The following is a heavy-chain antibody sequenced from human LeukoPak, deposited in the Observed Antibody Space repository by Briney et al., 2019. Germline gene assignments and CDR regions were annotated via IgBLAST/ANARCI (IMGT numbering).Heavy chain of an antibody. Sequence: GGSLRLSCVASGFTFSSYWMTWVRQAPGKGLEWVANIKTDGSQIYYVDSVKGRFTISRDNAKNSLYLQMNSLRAEDTAVYYCARDHGGVLVRGVIDYWGQGTLVTVSS. CDR1: GFTFSSYW. CDR2: IKTDGSQI. J-gene: IGHJ4*02. D-gene: IGHD3-10*01. V-gene: IGHV3-7*01. CDR3: ARDHGGVLVRGVIDY.